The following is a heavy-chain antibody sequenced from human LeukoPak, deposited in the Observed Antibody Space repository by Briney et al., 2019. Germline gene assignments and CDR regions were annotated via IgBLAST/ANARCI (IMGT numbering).Heavy chain of an antibody. CDR2: IYPGDSDT. J-gene: IGHJ5*02. CDR3: ARCLVPAPNWFDP. Sequence: GESLKISCKGSGYSFTSYWIGWVRQMPGKGLEWMGIIYPGDSDTRYSPSFQGQVTISADKSTSTAYLQWSSLKASDTAMYYCARCLVPAPNWFDPWGQGTLVTVSS. CDR1: GYSFTSYW. V-gene: IGHV5-51*01. D-gene: IGHD2-2*01.